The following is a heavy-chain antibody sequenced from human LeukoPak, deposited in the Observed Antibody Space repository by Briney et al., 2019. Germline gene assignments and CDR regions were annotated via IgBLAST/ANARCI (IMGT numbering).Heavy chain of an antibody. CDR1: GFTFSTYT. Sequence: SGGSLRLSCVVSGFTFSTYTMNWVRQAPGKGLEWVSSISSGSRDIYYADSLKGRFTISRDNAKNSLYLQMNSLRAEDTAVYYCARIGGSGDYFDYWGQGTLVTVSS. J-gene: IGHJ4*02. V-gene: IGHV3-21*01. CDR2: ISSGSRDI. D-gene: IGHD3-10*01. CDR3: ARIGGSGDYFDY.